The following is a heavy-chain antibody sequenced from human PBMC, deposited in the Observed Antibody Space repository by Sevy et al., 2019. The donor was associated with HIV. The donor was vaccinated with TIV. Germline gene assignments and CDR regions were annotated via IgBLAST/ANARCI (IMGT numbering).Heavy chain of an antibody. Sequence: GESLKISCAASGFTVSSNYMSWVRQAPGKGLEWVSVIYSGGSTYYADSVKGRFTISRDNSKNTLYLQMNSLRAEDTAVYYCARAAPHDAFDIWGQGTMVTVSS. CDR2: IYSGGST. V-gene: IGHV3-53*01. CDR3: ARAAPHDAFDI. CDR1: GFTVSSNY. J-gene: IGHJ3*02.